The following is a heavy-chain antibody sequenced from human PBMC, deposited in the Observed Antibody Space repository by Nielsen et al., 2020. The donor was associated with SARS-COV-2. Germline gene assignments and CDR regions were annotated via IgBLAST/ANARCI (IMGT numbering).Heavy chain of an antibody. CDR1: GFTFSSYA. J-gene: IGHJ6*02. CDR2: ISYDGSNK. D-gene: IGHD4-23*01. V-gene: IGHV3-30*04. CDR3: ARIRWSDYYYGMDV. Sequence: GESLKISCAASGFTFSSYAMHWVRQAPGKGLEWVAVISYDGSNKYYADSVKGRFTISRDNSKNTLYLQMNSLRAEDTALYHCARIRWSDYYYGMDVWGQGTTVTVSS.